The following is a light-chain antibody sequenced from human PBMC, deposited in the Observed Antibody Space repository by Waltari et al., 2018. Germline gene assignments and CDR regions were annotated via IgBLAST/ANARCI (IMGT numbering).Light chain of an antibody. V-gene: IGKV2-29*03. CDR1: QSLLSSYGKAY. J-gene: IGKJ4*01. CDR3: MQATHLPLT. CDR2: EVS. Sequence: DVVMTQTPLSLSVTPGQPASISCKSSQSLLSSYGKAYLYWYLQRPGQSQQLLIYEVSSRFSGVPDRFSGSGSETDFTLKISRVEAEDVGIYYCMQATHLPLTFGGGTMVDIK.